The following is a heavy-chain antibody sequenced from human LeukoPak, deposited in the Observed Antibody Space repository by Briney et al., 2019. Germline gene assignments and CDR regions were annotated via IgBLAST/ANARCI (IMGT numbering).Heavy chain of an antibody. CDR3: ARIPYCGTTSCPYYYDY. J-gene: IGHJ4*02. V-gene: IGHV1-18*01. CDR1: GYTFTRYG. Sequence: GASVKVSCKASGYTFTRYGITWVRQAPGQGLEWKGWISTYNGNTYYGQKVQGRVTMTTDTSTSTAYMELRSLRSDDTAVYYCARIPYCGTTSCPYYYDYWGQGTLVTVSS. CDR2: ISTYNGNT. D-gene: IGHD2-2*01.